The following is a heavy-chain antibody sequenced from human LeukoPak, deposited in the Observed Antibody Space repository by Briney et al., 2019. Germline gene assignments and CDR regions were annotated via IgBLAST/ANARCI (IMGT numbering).Heavy chain of an antibody. D-gene: IGHD6-19*01. CDR2: IKQDGSEK. V-gene: IGHV3-7*01. CDR3: ARVLYSSGWRTFDY. Sequence: QPGGSLRLSCAASGFTFSSYWMSWVRQAPGKGLEWVANIKQDGSEKYYVDSVKGRFTISRDNAKNSLYLQMNSLRAEDTAVYYCARVLYSSGWRTFDYWGQGTLVTVSS. CDR1: GFTFSSYW. J-gene: IGHJ4*02.